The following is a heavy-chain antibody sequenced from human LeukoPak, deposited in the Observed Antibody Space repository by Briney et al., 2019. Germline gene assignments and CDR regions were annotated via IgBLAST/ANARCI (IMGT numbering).Heavy chain of an antibody. CDR3: ARARRGSGLPWDAFDI. CDR1: GGSISSGGYY. J-gene: IGHJ3*02. Sequence: SQTLSLTCTVSGGSISSGGYYWSWIRQHPGKGLEWIGYIYYSGSTYYNPSLKSRVTISVDTSKNQFSLKLSSVTAADTAVYYCARARRGSGLPWDAFDIWGQGTMVTVSS. CDR2: IYYSGST. D-gene: IGHD3-10*01. V-gene: IGHV4-31*03.